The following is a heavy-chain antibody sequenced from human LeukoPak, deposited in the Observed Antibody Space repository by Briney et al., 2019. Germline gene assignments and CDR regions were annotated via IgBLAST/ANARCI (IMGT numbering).Heavy chain of an antibody. Sequence: ASVKVSCKASGYTFTSCDINWVRQATGQGLEWMGWMNPNSGNTGYAQKFQGRVTMTRNTSISTAYMELSSLRSEDTAVYYCARGSYYYGSGSYSSMDVWGQGTTVTVSS. V-gene: IGHV1-8*01. CDR3: ARGSYYYGSGSYSSMDV. CDR2: MNPNSGNT. D-gene: IGHD3-10*01. CDR1: GYTFTSCD. J-gene: IGHJ6*02.